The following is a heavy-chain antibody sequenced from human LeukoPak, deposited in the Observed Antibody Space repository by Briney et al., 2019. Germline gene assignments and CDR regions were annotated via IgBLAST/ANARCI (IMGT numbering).Heavy chain of an antibody. CDR1: GGSISSSNW. CDR2: IYHSGST. D-gene: IGHD3-22*01. Sequence: SETLSLTCAVSGGSISSSNWWSWVRQPPGKGLEWIGEIYHSGSTNYNPSLKSRVTISVDKSKNQFSLKLSSVTAADTAVYYCARVFSPYYYGSSGYYYFDYWGQGTLVTVSS. V-gene: IGHV4-4*02. CDR3: ARVFSPYYYGSSGYYYFDY. J-gene: IGHJ4*02.